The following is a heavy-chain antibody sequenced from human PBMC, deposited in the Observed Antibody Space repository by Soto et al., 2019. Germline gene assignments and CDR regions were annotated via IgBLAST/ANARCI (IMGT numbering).Heavy chain of an antibody. V-gene: IGHV3-74*01. D-gene: IGHD3-3*01. J-gene: IGHJ4*02. CDR1: GFTFSSYW. Sequence: GGSLRLSCAASGFTFSSYWMHWVRQAPGKGLVWVSRINSDGSSASYADSVKGRFTISRDNAKNTLYLQMNSLRAEDTAVYYWVRVEYVFWSGYYSPNLAYWGQGTLVTVSS. CDR2: INSDGSSA. CDR3: VRVEYVFWSGYYSPNLAY.